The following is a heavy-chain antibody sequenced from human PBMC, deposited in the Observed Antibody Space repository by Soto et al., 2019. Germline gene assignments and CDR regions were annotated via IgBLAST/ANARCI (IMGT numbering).Heavy chain of an antibody. D-gene: IGHD4-17*01. CDR1: GDSMSRSGYY. V-gene: IGHV4-39*01. J-gene: IGHJ5*02. CDR3: ARSYGEYSYGWFDP. CDR2: IYYRGSA. Sequence: SETLSLTCTVSGDSMSRSGYYWGWIRQPPGKGLEWIGSIYYRGSAYYNPSLKSRVTISVDTSKNQFSLKLNSVTAADTAVYYCARSYGEYSYGWFDPWGHGILVTVSS.